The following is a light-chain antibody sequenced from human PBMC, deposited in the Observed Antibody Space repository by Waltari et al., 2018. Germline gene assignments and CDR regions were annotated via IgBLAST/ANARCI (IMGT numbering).Light chain of an antibody. CDR2: KAS. CDR1: QNIIRY. CDR3: QQYDSEIT. Sequence: DIQMTQSPSTLSASVGDSVTITFRASQNIIRYLAWYQQKPGRAPKLLIYKASSLESGVPSRFSGSGSGTEFTLTISSLEPDDFATYFCQQYDSEITFGQGTRLEIK. J-gene: IGKJ5*01. V-gene: IGKV1-5*03.